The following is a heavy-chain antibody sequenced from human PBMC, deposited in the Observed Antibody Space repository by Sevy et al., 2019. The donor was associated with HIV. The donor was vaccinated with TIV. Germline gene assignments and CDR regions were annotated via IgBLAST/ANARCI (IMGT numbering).Heavy chain of an antibody. Sequence: GSLRLSCAASGFTFSSYAMNWVRQAPGKGLEWVSGISGSGGSGDKTNYADAVKGRFTISRDDSKNSLYLQLNSLRAVDTAIYYCARKYDSSGYFDYWGQRTLVTVSS. D-gene: IGHD3-22*01. CDR3: ARKYDSSGYFDY. V-gene: IGHV3-23*01. J-gene: IGHJ4*02. CDR1: GFTFSSYA. CDR2: ISGSGGSGDKT.